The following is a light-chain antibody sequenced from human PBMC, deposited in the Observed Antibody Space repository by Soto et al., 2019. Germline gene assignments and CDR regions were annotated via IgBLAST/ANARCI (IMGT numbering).Light chain of an antibody. J-gene: IGKJ1*01. CDR1: QSISSW. CDR3: QQYNNYWT. Sequence: DIQMTQSPSTLSAPVGDRVTITCRASQSISSWLAWYQQKPGKAPKLLIYKASSLERGVPSRFSGSGSGTEFTLTISSLQPDDFATYYCQQYNNYWTFGQGTKVEIK. CDR2: KAS. V-gene: IGKV1-5*03.